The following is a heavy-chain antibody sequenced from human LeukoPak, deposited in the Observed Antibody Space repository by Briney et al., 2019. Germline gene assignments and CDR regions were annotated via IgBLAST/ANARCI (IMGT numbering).Heavy chain of an antibody. CDR3: ARHDIAAGDY. CDR1: GGSISSSSYY. V-gene: IGHV4-39*01. J-gene: IGHJ4*02. D-gene: IGHD6-13*01. Sequence: PSETLSLTCTVSGGSISSSSYYWGWIRQPPGTGLEWIGSIYYSGSTYYNPSLKSRVTISVDTSKNQFSLKLSSVTAADTAVYYCARHDIAAGDYWGQGTLVTVSS. CDR2: IYYSGST.